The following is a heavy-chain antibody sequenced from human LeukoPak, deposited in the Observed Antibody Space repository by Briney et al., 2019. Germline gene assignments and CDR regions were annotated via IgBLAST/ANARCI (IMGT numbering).Heavy chain of an antibody. J-gene: IGHJ6*04. Sequence: QPGGSLRLSCAASGFTFSSYWMSWVRQAPGKGLEWVANIKQDGGEKYYVGSVKGRFTVSRDNTKNSLYPQMNSLRAEDTAVYYCAREWNYYGSGIMDVWGKGTTVTVSS. CDR2: IKQDGGEK. V-gene: IGHV3-7*01. CDR1: GFTFSSYW. D-gene: IGHD3-10*01. CDR3: AREWNYYGSGIMDV.